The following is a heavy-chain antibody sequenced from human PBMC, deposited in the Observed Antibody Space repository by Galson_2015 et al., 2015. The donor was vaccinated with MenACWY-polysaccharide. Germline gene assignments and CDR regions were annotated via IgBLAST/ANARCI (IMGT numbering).Heavy chain of an antibody. V-gene: IGHV3-48*01. CDR3: ARVSNDYDSSGYYYYYYGMDV. D-gene: IGHD3-22*01. CDR1: GFTFSSYS. CDR2: ISSSSSTI. J-gene: IGHJ6*02. Sequence: SLRLSCAASGFTFSSYSMNWVRQAPGKGLEWVSYISSSSSTIYYADSVKGRFTISRDNAKNSLYLQMNSLRAEDTAVYYCARVSNDYDSSGYYYYYYGMDVWGQGTTVTVSS.